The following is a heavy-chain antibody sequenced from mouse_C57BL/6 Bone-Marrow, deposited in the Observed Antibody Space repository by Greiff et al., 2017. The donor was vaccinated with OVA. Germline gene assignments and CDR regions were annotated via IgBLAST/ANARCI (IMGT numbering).Heavy chain of an antibody. D-gene: IGHD2-3*01. CDR1: GYTFTSYW. V-gene: IGHV1-7*01. Sequence: VQLQQSGADLAKPGASVKLSCKASGYTFTSYWMHWVKQRPGQGLEWIGYINPSSGYTKYNQKFKDKATLTADKSSSTAYMQLRSLTYEDSAVYDCARGLLSYYFEYWGQGTTLPVSA. CDR3: ARGLLSYYFEY. J-gene: IGHJ2*01. CDR2: INPSSGYT.